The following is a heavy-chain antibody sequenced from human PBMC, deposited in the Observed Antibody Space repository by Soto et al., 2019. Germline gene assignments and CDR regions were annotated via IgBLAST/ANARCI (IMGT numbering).Heavy chain of an antibody. V-gene: IGHV3-9*01. CDR2: ISSNSRGI. Sequence: PGGSLRLSCAASGFTFDDYAMHWVRQAPGKGLEWVSRISSNSRGIDYADSVKGRFTISRDNSKNTLWLQMNSLRADDTAVYYCVRGPWLVGDVTSFEYWGQGSLVTVS. D-gene: IGHD6-19*01. J-gene: IGHJ4*02. CDR3: VRGPWLVGDVTSFEY. CDR1: GFTFDDYA.